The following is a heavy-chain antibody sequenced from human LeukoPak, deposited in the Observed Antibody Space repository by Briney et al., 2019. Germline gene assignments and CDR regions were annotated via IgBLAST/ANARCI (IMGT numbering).Heavy chain of an antibody. CDR2: NIPIFGTA. V-gene: IGHV1-69*06. CDR1: GGTFSSYA. CDR3: ASPHYENWFDP. Sequence: GASVKVSCKASGGTFSSYAISWVRQAPGQGLEWMGGNIPIFGTANYAQKFQGRVTITADKSTSTAYMELSSLRSEDTAVYYCASPHYENWFDPWGQGTLVTVSS. D-gene: IGHD3-3*01. J-gene: IGHJ5*02.